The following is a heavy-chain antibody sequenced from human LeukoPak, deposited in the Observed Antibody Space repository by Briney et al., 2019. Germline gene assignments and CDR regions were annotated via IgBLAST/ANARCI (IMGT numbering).Heavy chain of an antibody. CDR2: IYTCGST. J-gene: IGHJ3*02. CDR1: GGSISSGSYY. CDR3: ARAYYDFWSGYYKVAFDI. D-gene: IGHD3-3*01. V-gene: IGHV4-61*02. Sequence: SQTLSLTCTVSGGSISSGSYYWSWIRQPAGKGLEWIGRIYTCGSTNYNPSLKSRVTISVDTSKNQFSLKLSSVTAADTAVYYCARAYYDFWSGYYKVAFDIWGQGTMVTVSS.